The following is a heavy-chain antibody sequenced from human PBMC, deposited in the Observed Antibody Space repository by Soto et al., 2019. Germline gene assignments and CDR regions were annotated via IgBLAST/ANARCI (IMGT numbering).Heavy chain of an antibody. V-gene: IGHV1-3*01. CDR1: GYTFTSYA. CDR3: ARGEAVTTSYYYYYMDV. D-gene: IGHD4-17*01. Sequence: ASVKVSCKASGYTFTSYAMHWVRQAPGQRLEWMGWIKAGNGNTKYSQKLQGRVTITRDTSASTAYMELSSLRSEDTVFFYCARGEAVTTSYYYYYMDVWGKGTTVTVSS. J-gene: IGHJ6*03. CDR2: IKAGNGNT.